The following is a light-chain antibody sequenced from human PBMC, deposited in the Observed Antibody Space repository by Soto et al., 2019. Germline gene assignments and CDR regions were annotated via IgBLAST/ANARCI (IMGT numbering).Light chain of an antibody. CDR1: QSISHW. Sequence: IQMTQSPSTLSASVGDSVTITCRASQSISHWLAWYQQKPGKAPKLLIYDASTLESGVPSKFSGGGSGTEFTLTISSLQPDDFATYYCQHYNSFPWTFGQGTKVEIK. CDR3: QHYNSFPWT. V-gene: IGKV1-5*01. CDR2: DAS. J-gene: IGKJ1*01.